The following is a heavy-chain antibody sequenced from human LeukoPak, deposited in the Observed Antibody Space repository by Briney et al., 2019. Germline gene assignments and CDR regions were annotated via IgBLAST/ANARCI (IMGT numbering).Heavy chain of an antibody. D-gene: IGHD2-2*01. J-gene: IGHJ4*02. CDR1: GFTFSSYW. CDR2: INSDGSST. V-gene: IGHV3-74*01. CDR3: ARAYCSSTSCNEFDY. Sequence: GGSLRLSCAASGFTFSSYWMHWVRQAPGKGLVWVSRINSDGSSTSYADSVKGRFTISRDNAKNTLYLQMNSLRAEDTAVYYCARAYCSSTSCNEFDYWGQGTLVTVSS.